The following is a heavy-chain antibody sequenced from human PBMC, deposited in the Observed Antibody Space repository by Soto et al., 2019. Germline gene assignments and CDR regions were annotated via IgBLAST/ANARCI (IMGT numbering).Heavy chain of an antibody. D-gene: IGHD3-3*01. CDR2: IYYSGST. V-gene: IGHV4-31*03. Sequence: SETLSLTCTVSGGSISSGGYYWSWIRQHPGKGLEWIEYIYYSGSTYYNPSLKSRVTISVDTSKNQFSLKLSSVTAADTAVYYCARGPSITIFGVVTPGYMDVWGKGTKVTGSS. CDR3: ARGPSITIFGVVTPGYMDV. CDR1: GGSISSGGYY. J-gene: IGHJ6*03.